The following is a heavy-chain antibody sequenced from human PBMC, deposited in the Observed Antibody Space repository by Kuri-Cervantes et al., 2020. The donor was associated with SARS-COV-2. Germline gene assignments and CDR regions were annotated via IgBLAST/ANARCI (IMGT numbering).Heavy chain of an antibody. V-gene: IGHV3-30-3*01. CDR1: GFTFSSYA. D-gene: IGHD2-8*01. CDR2: ISYDGSNK. CDR3: ARHNRNIVLMVYDYGVDV. Sequence: LSLTCAASGFTFSSYAMHWVRQAPGKGLEWVAVISYDGSNKYYADSVKGRFTISRDNSKNTLYLQMNSLRAEDTAVYYCARHNRNIVLMVYDYGVDVWGQGTTVTVSS. J-gene: IGHJ6*02.